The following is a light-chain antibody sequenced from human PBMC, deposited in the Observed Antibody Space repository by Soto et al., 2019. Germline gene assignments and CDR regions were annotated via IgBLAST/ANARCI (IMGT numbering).Light chain of an antibody. Sequence: QLVLTQPPSVSAAPGQKVTISCSGSSSNIGKDFVSWFQQFPGTAPKLLIYDNNKRPSGIPDRFSGSKSGTSATLDITGLQTGDEADYYCGTWDSTLSVVVFGGGTQLTVL. V-gene: IGLV1-51*01. CDR3: GTWDSTLSVVV. CDR1: SSNIGKDF. CDR2: DNN. J-gene: IGLJ2*01.